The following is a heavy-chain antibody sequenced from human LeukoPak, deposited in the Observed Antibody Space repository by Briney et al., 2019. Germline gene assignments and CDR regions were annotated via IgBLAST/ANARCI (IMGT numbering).Heavy chain of an antibody. CDR3: ARDVDIVATIYGDAFDI. CDR2: IGISSNKI. D-gene: IGHD5-12*01. Sequence: GGSLRLSCAASGFTLRSYTMNWVRQAPGKGLEWVSSIGISSNKIYYADSVKGRFIISRDNAKNSVYLQMNSLRAEDTAVYYCARDVDIVATIYGDAFDIWGQGTMVTVSS. J-gene: IGHJ3*02. CDR1: GFTLRSYT. V-gene: IGHV3-21*01.